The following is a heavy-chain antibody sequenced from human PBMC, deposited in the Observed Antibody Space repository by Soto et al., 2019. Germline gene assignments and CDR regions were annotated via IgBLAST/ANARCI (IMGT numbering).Heavy chain of an antibody. V-gene: IGHV3-74*01. CDR2: INSDGRSI. CDR1: GFTFSYSW. CDR3: ARDGPDDWLDASGFDY. J-gene: IGHJ4*02. D-gene: IGHD2-15*01. Sequence: EVQLLESGGGLVQPGGSLRLSCAASGFTFSYSWMHWVRQVPGKGLEWVSRINSDGRSISYADSVKGRFTISRDNAKNTLYLHMNSLGVEDTAFYYCARDGPDDWLDASGFDYWCQGTPVTVSS.